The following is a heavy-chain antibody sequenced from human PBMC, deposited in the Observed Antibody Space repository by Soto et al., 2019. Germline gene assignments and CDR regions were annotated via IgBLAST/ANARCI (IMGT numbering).Heavy chain of an antibody. V-gene: IGHV4-34*01. CDR3: ARGVHALLRHDYGSGSYPSALEY. J-gene: IGHJ4*02. D-gene: IGHD3-10*01. CDR1: GGSFSGYY. Sequence: QVQLQQWGAGLLKPSETLSLTCAVYGGSFSGYYWSWIRQPPGKGLEWTGEINHSGSTNYNPSLKSRATISVDTSKNQFSLQLSSVTAADTAVYYCARGVHALLRHDYGSGSYPSALEYWGQGTLVTVSS. CDR2: INHSGST.